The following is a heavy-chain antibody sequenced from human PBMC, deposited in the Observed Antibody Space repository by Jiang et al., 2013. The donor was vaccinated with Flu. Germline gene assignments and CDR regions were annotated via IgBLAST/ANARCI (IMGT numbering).Heavy chain of an antibody. Sequence: KEPGSSVKVSCKASGGTFSSYAISWVRQAPGQGLQWMGGIIPLLGIANYAQKFQGRVTITADKSTSTAYMELTSLRSEETAVYYCARGGNYCTSTSCYGGLPGYYYYGMDVWGQGTTVTVSS. D-gene: IGHD2-2*01. CDR1: GGTFSSYA. CDR2: IIPLLGIA. CDR3: ARGGNYCTSTSCYGGLPGYYYYGMDV. J-gene: IGHJ6*02. V-gene: IGHV1-69*04.